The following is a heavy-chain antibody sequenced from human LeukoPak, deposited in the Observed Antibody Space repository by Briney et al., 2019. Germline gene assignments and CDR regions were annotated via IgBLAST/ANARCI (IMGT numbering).Heavy chain of an antibody. CDR1: GYTLTELS. CDR2: FDPEDGET. Sequence: GASVKVSCKVSGYTLTELSMHWVRQAPGKGLEWMGGFDPEDGETIYAQKLQGRVTMTEDTSTDTAYMELSSLRSEDTAVYYCATVAGEDSSGYCLDYWGQGTLVTVSS. CDR3: ATVAGEDSSGYCLDY. D-gene: IGHD3-22*01. J-gene: IGHJ4*02. V-gene: IGHV1-24*01.